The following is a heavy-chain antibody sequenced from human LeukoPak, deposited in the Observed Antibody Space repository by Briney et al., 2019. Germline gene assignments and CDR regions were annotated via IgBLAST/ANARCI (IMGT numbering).Heavy chain of an antibody. J-gene: IGHJ5*02. D-gene: IGHD2-8*01. Sequence: PSETLSLTCAVYGGSFSGYYWSWIRQPPGKGLERIGEINHSGSTNYNPSLKSRVTISVDTSKNQFSLKLSSVTAADTAVYYCARGSWSVYCTNGVCSPGGWFDPWGQGTLVTVSS. CDR2: INHSGST. CDR3: ARGSWSVYCTNGVCSPGGWFDP. V-gene: IGHV4-34*01. CDR1: GGSFSGYY.